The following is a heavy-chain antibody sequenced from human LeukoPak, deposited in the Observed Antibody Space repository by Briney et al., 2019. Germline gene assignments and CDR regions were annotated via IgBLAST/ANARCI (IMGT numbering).Heavy chain of an antibody. Sequence: GGSLLLSCAASGFTFSSYGMHWVRQAPGKGLEWVAVIWYDGSNKYYADSVKGRFTISRDNSKNTLYLQMNSLRAEDTAVYYCARETGYYDSSGLDYWGQGTLVTVSS. CDR1: GFTFSSYG. J-gene: IGHJ4*02. CDR2: IWYDGSNK. D-gene: IGHD3-22*01. V-gene: IGHV3-33*01. CDR3: ARETGYYDSSGLDY.